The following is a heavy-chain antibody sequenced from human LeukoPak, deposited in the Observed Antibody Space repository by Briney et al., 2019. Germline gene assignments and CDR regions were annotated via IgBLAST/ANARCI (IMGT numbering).Heavy chain of an antibody. J-gene: IGHJ6*02. CDR3: ARVSRYCTNGVCYGPRDYYYYGMDV. D-gene: IGHD2-8*01. V-gene: IGHV3-30-3*01. Sequence: GGSLRLSCAASGFTFSSYAMHWVRQAPGKGLEWVAVISYDGSNKYYADSVKGRFTISRDNSKNTLYLQMNSLRAEDTAVYYCARVSRYCTNGVCYGPRDYYYYGMDVWGQGTTVTVSS. CDR1: GFTFSSYA. CDR2: ISYDGSNK.